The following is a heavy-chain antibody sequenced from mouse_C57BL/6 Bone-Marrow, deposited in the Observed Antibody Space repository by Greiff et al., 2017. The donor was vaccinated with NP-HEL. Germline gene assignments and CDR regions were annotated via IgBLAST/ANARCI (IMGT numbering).Heavy chain of an antibody. CDR2: ISYDGSN. CDR1: GYSITSGYY. J-gene: IGHJ3*01. Sequence: EVQLQQSGPGLVKPSQSLSLTCSVTGYSITSGYYWNWIRQFPGNKLEWMGYISYDGSNNYNPSLKNRISITRDTSKNQFFLKLNSVTTEDTATYYCARERALLFAYWGQGTLVTVSA. V-gene: IGHV3-6*01. D-gene: IGHD2-1*01. CDR3: ARERALLFAY.